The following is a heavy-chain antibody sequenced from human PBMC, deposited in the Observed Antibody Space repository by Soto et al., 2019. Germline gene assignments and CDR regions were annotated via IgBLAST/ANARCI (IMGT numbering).Heavy chain of an antibody. Sequence: QVQLVQSGAEVKKPGASVKVSCKASGYTFTSYDINWVRQATGQGLEGMGWMNPNSGNTGYAQKLQGRVTMTRNTSISTDYMELSSLRSEDTDVYYCARISDCDYAWYYYYYDGMDVWGPGTTVTGSS. CDR1: GYTFTSYD. J-gene: IGHJ6*02. D-gene: IGHD4-17*01. CDR3: ARISDCDYAWYYYYYDGMDV. V-gene: IGHV1-8*01. CDR2: MNPNSGNT.